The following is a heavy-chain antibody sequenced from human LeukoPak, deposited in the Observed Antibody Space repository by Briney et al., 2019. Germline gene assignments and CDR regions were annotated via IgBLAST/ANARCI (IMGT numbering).Heavy chain of an antibody. V-gene: IGHV4-59*08. J-gene: IGHJ4*02. CDR2: IYYSGST. CDR1: GGSISSYY. CDR3: ARQLSHTAMVPFDY. D-gene: IGHD5-18*01. Sequence: PSETLSLTCTVSGGSISSYYWSWIRQPPGRGLEWIGYIYYSGSTNYNPSLKSRVTISVDTSKNQFSLKLSSVTAADTAVYYCARQLSHTAMVPFDYWGQGTLVTVSS.